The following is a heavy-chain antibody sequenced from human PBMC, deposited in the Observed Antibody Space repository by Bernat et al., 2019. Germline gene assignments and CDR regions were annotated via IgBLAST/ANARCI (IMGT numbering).Heavy chain of an antibody. CDR1: GFTSSTFV. CDR2: ISTDGNGK. D-gene: IGHD6-19*01. J-gene: IGHJ3*02. Sequence: QVELVESGGGVVQPGTSLRLSCAGSGFTSSTFVLHWVRQARGQGLEWVAAISTDGNGKYYADSMKDRLIISRDESKSTVFLQVNSLRVEDTAIYMCAREAYSSGRAGAFDIWGQGTVVTVSS. V-gene: IGHV3-30-3*01. CDR3: AREAYSSGRAGAFDI.